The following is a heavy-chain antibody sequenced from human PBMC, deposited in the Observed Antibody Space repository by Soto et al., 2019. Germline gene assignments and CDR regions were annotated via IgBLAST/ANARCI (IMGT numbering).Heavy chain of an antibody. Sequence: GGSLRLSCAASGFTVSDNYMSWVRQAPDKGLEWVAVIWYDGSNKYYADSVKGRFTISRDNSKNSLYLQMNSLRAEDTVVYYCASEYCSGGRCYYYGMDVWGQGTTVTVSS. V-gene: IGHV3-33*08. CDR2: IWYDGSNK. CDR1: GFTVSDNY. CDR3: ASEYCSGGRCYYYGMDV. D-gene: IGHD2-15*01. J-gene: IGHJ6*02.